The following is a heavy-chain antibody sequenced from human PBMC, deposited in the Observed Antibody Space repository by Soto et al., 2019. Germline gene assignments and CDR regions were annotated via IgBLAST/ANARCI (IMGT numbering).Heavy chain of an antibody. Sequence: SETLSLTCSVSSGFISSSTYYLGWIRQPPGKGLEWIGAIYYSGSTNYNPSLKSRVTISVDTSKNQFSLKLSSVTAADTAVYYCARDGEGSTYYDFWSGSNWFDPWGQGTLVTVSS. CDR3: ARDGEGSTYYDFWSGSNWFDP. J-gene: IGHJ5*02. CDR1: SGFISSSTYY. D-gene: IGHD3-3*01. V-gene: IGHV4-39*07. CDR2: IYYSGST.